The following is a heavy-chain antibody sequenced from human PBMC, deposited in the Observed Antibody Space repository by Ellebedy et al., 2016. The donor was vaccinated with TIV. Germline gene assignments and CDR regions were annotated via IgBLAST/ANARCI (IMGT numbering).Heavy chain of an antibody. CDR3: AKEKDGVEMDV. V-gene: IGHV3-33*06. J-gene: IGHJ6*02. Sequence: GESLKISCVASGFTFSGCTMHWVRQAPGKGLEWVAALWFDGNDKFHADSVKGRFTVSRDNSKNTLYLQMDSLRADDTAIYYCAKEKDGVEMDVWGQGAAVTVSS. D-gene: IGHD4-17*01. CDR1: GFTFSGCT. CDR2: LWFDGNDK.